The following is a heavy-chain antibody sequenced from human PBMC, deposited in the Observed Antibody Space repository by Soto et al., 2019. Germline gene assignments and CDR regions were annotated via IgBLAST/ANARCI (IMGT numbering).Heavy chain of an antibody. CDR1: GFTFSKAW. D-gene: IGHD3-3*01. J-gene: IGHJ4*02. CDR3: TTLPLIRFPSGY. Sequence: GGSLRLSCAASGFTFSKAWMNWVRQAPGKGLEWVGRIKEKSEGETTDYAAFVKGRFTISRDDPKNTLYLQMSSLETEDTAVYYCTTLPLIRFPSGYWGQGTLVTVSS. CDR2: IKEKSEGETT. V-gene: IGHV3-15*07.